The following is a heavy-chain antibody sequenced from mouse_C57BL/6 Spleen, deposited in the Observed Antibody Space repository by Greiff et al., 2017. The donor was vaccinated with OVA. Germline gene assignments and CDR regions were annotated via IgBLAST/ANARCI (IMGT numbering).Heavy chain of an antibody. CDR1: GFSLTSYG. CDR3: AAHDYDGAMDY. J-gene: IGHJ4*01. CDR2: IWGVGST. V-gene: IGHV2-6*01. D-gene: IGHD2-4*01. Sequence: VHLVESGPGLVAPSQSLSITCTVSGFSLTSYGVDWVRQSPGKGLEWLGVIWGVGSTNYNSALKSRLSISKDNSKSQVFLKMNSLQTDDTAMYYCAAHDYDGAMDYWGQGTSVTVSS.